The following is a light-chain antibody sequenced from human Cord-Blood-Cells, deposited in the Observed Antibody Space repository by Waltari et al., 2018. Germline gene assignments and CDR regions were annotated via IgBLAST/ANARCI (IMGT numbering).Light chain of an antibody. J-gene: IGKJ5*01. V-gene: IGKV4-1*01. CDR1: QGVLYSSNNKNY. Sequence: DIVMTQSPDSLAVSLGERATINCKSSQGVLYSSNNKNYLAGYQEKPGQPPKLLIYWAATRESGVPDRFRGSGSVTDFTLTISSLQAEDVAVYYCQQYYSTPFTFGQGTRLEIK. CDR2: WAA. CDR3: QQYYSTPFT.